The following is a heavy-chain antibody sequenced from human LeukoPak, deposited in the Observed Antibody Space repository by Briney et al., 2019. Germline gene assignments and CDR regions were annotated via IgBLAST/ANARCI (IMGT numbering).Heavy chain of an antibody. V-gene: IGHV4-39*07. CDR3: AGERGEEYSSGWYKTNFFDN. CDR1: GDSFSSVTDY. J-gene: IGHJ4*02. CDR2: GDYSGGT. Sequence: SETLSLTCSVSGDSFSSVTDYWAWIRQPPGKGLEWIASGDYSGGTYYNPSLESRVAISADMSKKQISLKLTSVTGADTAVYYCAGERGEEYSSGWYKTNFFDNWGQGIRVTVSS. D-gene: IGHD6-19*01.